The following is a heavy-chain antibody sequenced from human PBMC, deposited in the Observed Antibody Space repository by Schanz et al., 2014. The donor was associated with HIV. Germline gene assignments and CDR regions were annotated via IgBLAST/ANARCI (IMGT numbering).Heavy chain of an antibody. CDR2: ITWNSRSI. V-gene: IGHV3-9*01. CDR1: GFTFDDYA. Sequence: EVQLVESGGGLVQPGRSLRLSCAASGFTFDDYAMYWVRQAPGKGLEWVSGITWNSRSIGYADSVKGRFTISRDNAKNSLYLQMNRLRAEDTAVYYCARLYYDSWGGKDEYYFDYWGQGTLVTVSS. CDR3: ARLYYDSWGGKDEYYFDY. D-gene: IGHD3-3*01. J-gene: IGHJ4*02.